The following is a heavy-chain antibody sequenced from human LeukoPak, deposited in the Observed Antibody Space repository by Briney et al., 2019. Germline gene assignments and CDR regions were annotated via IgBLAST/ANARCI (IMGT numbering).Heavy chain of an antibody. V-gene: IGHV3-21*01. CDR2: ITSDSNYR. D-gene: IGHD3-10*01. J-gene: IGHJ4*02. CDR3: ARNLFYGSGCLAY. CDR1: GFKFSGYS. Sequence: KPGGSLRLSCEASGFKFSGYSMNWVRQAPGKGLEWVSLITSDSNYRYYADSVKGRFTISRDNTNNSLYLEMTSLSPGDTAVYYCARNLFYGSGCLAYRGRGTPVTVSS.